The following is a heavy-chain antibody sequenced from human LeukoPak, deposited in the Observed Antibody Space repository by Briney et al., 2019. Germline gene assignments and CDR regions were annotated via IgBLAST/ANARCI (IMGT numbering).Heavy chain of an antibody. D-gene: IGHD5-24*01. J-gene: IGHJ4*02. Sequence: GGSLRLSCAASGFTFGYNAMNLVRQAPGKGLEWVAYISGSSAKIDYGDAVKGRFTISRDNAKNSLFLQMNSLRVDDTAIYFCARDQSRGQQWMYHLDDWGQGTLVTVSS. CDR3: ARDQSRGQQWMYHLDD. CDR1: GFTFGYNA. CDR2: ISGSSAKI. V-gene: IGHV3-48*01.